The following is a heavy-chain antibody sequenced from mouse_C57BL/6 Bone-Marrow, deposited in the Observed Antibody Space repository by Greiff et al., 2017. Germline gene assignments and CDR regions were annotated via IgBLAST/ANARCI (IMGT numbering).Heavy chain of an antibody. J-gene: IGHJ2*01. CDR3: ARRGGYFIDY. D-gene: IGHD2-3*01. Sequence: VQLKESGPELVKPGASVKMSCKASGYTFTDYNMHWVKQSHGKSLEWIGYINPNNGGTSYNQKFKGKATLTVNKSSSTAYMELRSLTSEDSAVYYCARRGGYFIDYWGQGTTLTVSS. CDR2: INPNNGGT. V-gene: IGHV1-22*01. CDR1: GYTFTDYN.